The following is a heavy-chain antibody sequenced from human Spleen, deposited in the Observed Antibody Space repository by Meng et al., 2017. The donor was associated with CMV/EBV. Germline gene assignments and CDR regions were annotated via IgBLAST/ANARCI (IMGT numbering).Heavy chain of an antibody. CDR1: GFTFNNYA. Sequence: GGSLRLSCSASGFTFNNYAMTWVRQAPGKGLEWVSTILGTGATYYADYVKGRFTISRDDSRNALFLQMNSLRDEDTAVFYCARGDSRNTWLVFDYWGLGNLVTVSS. V-gene: IGHV3-23*01. J-gene: IGHJ4*02. CDR3: ARGDSRNTWLVFDY. D-gene: IGHD6-19*01. CDR2: ILGTGAT.